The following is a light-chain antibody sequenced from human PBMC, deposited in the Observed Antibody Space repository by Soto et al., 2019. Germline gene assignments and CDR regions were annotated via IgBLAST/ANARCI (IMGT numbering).Light chain of an antibody. CDR2: GAS. J-gene: IGKJ1*01. V-gene: IGKV3-15*01. CDR3: QQHHSWSRT. Sequence: VMTQSPATLSASPGERATLSCRASQSVNSKLAWYQQKPGQAPRLLIFGASTRATGIPARCSGSGSGTEFSLTISSLQSEDFAVSYCQQHHSWSRTFGQGTKVEIK. CDR1: QSVNSK.